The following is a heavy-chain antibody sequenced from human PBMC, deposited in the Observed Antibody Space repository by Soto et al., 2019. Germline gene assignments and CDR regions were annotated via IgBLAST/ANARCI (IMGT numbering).Heavy chain of an antibody. CDR1: GCSVSSGSYY. CDR2: IDSSGST. J-gene: IGHJ5*02. Sequence: SETLSLTCTVSGCSVSSGSYYWTWLRQPPGKGLEWIGYIDSSGSTIYNPSLKSRVTISVDTSKNQFSLKLSSVTAADTAVYYWAREAAWGQGTLVTVSS. V-gene: IGHV4-61*01. CDR3: AREAA.